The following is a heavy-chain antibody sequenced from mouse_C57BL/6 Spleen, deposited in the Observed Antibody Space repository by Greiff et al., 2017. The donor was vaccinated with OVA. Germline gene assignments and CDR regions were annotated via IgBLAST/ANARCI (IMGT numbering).Heavy chain of an antibody. CDR3: VYGTYFDY. CDR1: GYAFSSSW. CDR2: IYPGDGDT. D-gene: IGHD1-1*01. J-gene: IGHJ2*01. V-gene: IGHV1-82*01. Sequence: QVQLKQSGPELVKPGASVKISCKASGYAFSSSWMNWVKQRPGKGLEWIGRIYPGDGDTNYNGKFKGKATLTADKSSSTAYMQLSSLTSEDSAVYFCVYGTYFDYWGQGTTLTVSS.